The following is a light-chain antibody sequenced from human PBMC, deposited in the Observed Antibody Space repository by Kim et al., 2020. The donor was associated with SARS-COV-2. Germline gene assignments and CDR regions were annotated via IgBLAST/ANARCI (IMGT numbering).Light chain of an antibody. V-gene: IGLV3-27*01. CDR3: YSAADNSWV. CDR2: KDS. Sequence: SYELTQPSSVSVSPGQTARITCSGDELAKKYARCFQQKPGQAPVLVIYKDSERPSGITERFSGSSSGTTVTFTISGAQVEDEADYHCYSAADNSWVFGGGTQLTVL. CDR1: ELAKKY. J-gene: IGLJ3*02.